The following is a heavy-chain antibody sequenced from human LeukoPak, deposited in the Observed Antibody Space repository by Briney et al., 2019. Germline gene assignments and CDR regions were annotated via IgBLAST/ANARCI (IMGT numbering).Heavy chain of an antibody. D-gene: IGHD3-22*01. J-gene: IGHJ4*02. V-gene: IGHV1-2*02. CDR1: GYTFTGYY. CDR3: ARGTEEIVVVMGFEY. CDR2: INPNSGGT. Sequence: ASMKVSCKASGYTFTGYYMHWVRQAPGQGLEWMGWINPNSGGTNYAQKFQGRVTMTRDTSISTAYMELSRLRSDDTAVYYCARGTEEIVVVMGFEYWGQGTLVTVSS.